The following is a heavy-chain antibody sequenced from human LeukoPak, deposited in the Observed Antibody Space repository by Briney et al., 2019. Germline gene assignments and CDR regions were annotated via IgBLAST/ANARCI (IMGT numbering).Heavy chain of an antibody. CDR1: RFSFSDYD. J-gene: IGHJ3*02. D-gene: IGHD1-1*01. CDR2: ISSDGSRK. V-gene: IGHV3-30*18. Sequence: GGSLRLSCRASRFSFSDYDMHWVRQAPCKGLEWVAVISSDGSRKHYGDSVKGRFTISRDNSESTLFLQMNSLRTDDTSVYFCAKYAYNWNAPDGFDMWGQGTMVIVSS. CDR3: AKYAYNWNAPDGFDM.